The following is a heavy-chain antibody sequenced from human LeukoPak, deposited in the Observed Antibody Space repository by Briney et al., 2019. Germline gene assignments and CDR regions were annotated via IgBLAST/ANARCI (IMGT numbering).Heavy chain of an antibody. J-gene: IGHJ4*02. V-gene: IGHV3-33*06. CDR2: IWYDGSNK. Sequence: GRSLRLSCAASGFTFSSYGMHWVRQAPGKGLEWVAAIWYDGSNKYYADSVKGRFTISRDNSKNTLYLQMNSLRTEDTAVYYCAKEATGRTSSYFDYWGQGTLVTVSS. D-gene: IGHD1-1*01. CDR3: AKEATGRTSSYFDY. CDR1: GFTFSSYG.